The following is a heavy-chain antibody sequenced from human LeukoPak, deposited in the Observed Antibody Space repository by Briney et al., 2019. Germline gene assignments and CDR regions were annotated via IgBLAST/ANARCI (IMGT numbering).Heavy chain of an antibody. J-gene: IGHJ4*02. Sequence: PGGSLRLSCAASGFTFSSYSMNWVRQAPGKGLEWVSSISSSSSYIYYADSVKGRFTISRDNAKNSLCLQMNSLRAEDTAVYYCARFRPDSSGYYGSLWGQGTLVTVSS. CDR2: ISSSSSYI. V-gene: IGHV3-21*01. D-gene: IGHD3-22*01. CDR1: GFTFSSYS. CDR3: ARFRPDSSGYYGSL.